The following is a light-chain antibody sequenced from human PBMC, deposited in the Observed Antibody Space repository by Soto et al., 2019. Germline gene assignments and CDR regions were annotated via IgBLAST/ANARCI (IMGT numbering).Light chain of an antibody. CDR2: ESS. CDR3: QQRSNWPQK. CDR1: QSVDNY. J-gene: IGKJ1*01. Sequence: EIVLPQSPATLSLSPVERATLSCRASQSVDNYLDWYQQKPGQAPRLLIYESSNRATGIPARFSGSGSGTDFILTISSLEPEDFAVYYCQQRSNWPQKFGQGPKVDIK. V-gene: IGKV3-11*01.